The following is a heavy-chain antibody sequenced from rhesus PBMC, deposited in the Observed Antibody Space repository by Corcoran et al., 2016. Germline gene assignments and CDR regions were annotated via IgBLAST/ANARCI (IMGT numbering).Heavy chain of an antibody. CDR3: ARDAHFWTGFYDGLDS. CDR1: GGSISSNY. V-gene: IGHV4-160*01. Sequence: QVQLQQWGEGLVKPSETLSLTCAVYGGSISSNYWSWIRQPPGKVLEWIGRIRSGGNTNYYPSLKSRVTISIDTSKNHFSLKLSSVTAADTAVYYCARDAHFWTGFYDGLDSWGQGVVVTVSS. CDR2: IRSGGNT. J-gene: IGHJ6*01. D-gene: IGHD3-3*01.